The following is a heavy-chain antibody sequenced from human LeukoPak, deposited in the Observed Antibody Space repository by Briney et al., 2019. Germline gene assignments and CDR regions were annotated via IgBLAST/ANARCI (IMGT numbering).Heavy chain of an antibody. J-gene: IGHJ4*02. CDR2: ISGSGGRT. Sequence: GGSLRLSCAASGFTFSSYAMSWVRQAPGKGLEWVSAISGSGGRTYYADSVKGRFTISRDNSKNTLYLQMNSLRAGDTAVYYCAKGKWELPDDYWGQGTLVTVSS. CDR1: GFTFSSYA. CDR3: AKGKWELPDDY. D-gene: IGHD1-26*01. V-gene: IGHV3-23*01.